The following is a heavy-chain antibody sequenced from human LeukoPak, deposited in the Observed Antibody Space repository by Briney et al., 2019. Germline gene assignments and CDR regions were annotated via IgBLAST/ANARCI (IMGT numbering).Heavy chain of an antibody. J-gene: IGHJ4*02. CDR2: INHSGST. CDR1: GGSFSGYY. Sequence: PSETLSLTCAVYGGSFSGYYWSWIRQPPGKGLEWIGEINHSGSTNYNPSLKSRVTISVDTSKNQFSLKLSSVTAADTAVYYCARRKLLWFGELSPLDYWGQGTLVTVSS. V-gene: IGHV4-34*01. D-gene: IGHD3-10*01. CDR3: ARRKLLWFGELSPLDY.